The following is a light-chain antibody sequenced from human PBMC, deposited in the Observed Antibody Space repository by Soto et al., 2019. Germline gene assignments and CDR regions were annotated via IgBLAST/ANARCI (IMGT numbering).Light chain of an antibody. V-gene: IGKV1-27*01. CDR2: GAS. CDR1: HGISNN. CDR3: QKYDSAPLT. Sequence: DIQMTQSPSSLSASVGDRVTITCRASHGISNNLAWYQQKPRKVPKLLIYGASTLQSGVPSRFSGSGSGTDFTLTISSLQPEDVATYYCQKYDSAPLTFGQGTKVEFK. J-gene: IGKJ1*01.